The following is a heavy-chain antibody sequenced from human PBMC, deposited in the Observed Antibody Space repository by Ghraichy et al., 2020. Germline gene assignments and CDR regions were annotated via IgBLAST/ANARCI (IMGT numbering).Heavy chain of an antibody. CDR2: IKQDGSEK. J-gene: IGHJ6*02. CDR1: GFTFSSYW. CDR3: ARWLYGDYVSDVYGMDV. V-gene: IGHV3-7*01. D-gene: IGHD4-17*01. Sequence: GGSLRLSCAASGFTFSSYWMSWVRQAPGKGLEWVANIKQDGSEKYYVDSVKGRFTISRDNAKNSLYLQMNSLRAEDTAVYYCARWLYGDYVSDVYGMDVWGQGTTVTVSS.